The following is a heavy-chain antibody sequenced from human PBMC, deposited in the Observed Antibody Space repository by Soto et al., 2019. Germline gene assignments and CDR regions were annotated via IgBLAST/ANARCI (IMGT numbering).Heavy chain of an antibody. CDR1: GGSVSSGSYY. V-gene: IGHV4-61*01. CDR2: IYYTGST. D-gene: IGHD2-15*01. J-gene: IGHJ3*02. Sequence: SETLSLTCTVSGGSVSSGSYYWSWIRQRPGKGLEWIGYIYYTGSTNYNPSLKSRVTISVDRSKNQFSLKLTSVTAADTAVYYCARVRCSGGNCSRQAFDIWVQGTMVTV. CDR3: ARVRCSGGNCSRQAFDI.